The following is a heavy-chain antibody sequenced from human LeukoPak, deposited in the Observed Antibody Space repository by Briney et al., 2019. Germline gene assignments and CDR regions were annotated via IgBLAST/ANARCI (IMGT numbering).Heavy chain of an antibody. V-gene: IGHV1-2*02. CDR1: GYTFTGYY. D-gene: IGHD6-19*01. CDR2: INPNSGGT. J-gene: IGHJ4*02. Sequence: GASVKVSCKASGYTFTGYYMHWVRQAPGQGLEWMGWINPNSGGTNYAQKFQGRVTMTRDTSISTAYMELSRLRSDDTAVYYCARVRDNSSGWYYFDYWGQGTLVTVSS. CDR3: ARVRDNSSGWYYFDY.